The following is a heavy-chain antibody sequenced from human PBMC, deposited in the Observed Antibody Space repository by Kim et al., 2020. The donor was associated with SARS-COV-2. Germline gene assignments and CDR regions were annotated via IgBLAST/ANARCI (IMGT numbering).Heavy chain of an antibody. CDR2: ISWDGGST. D-gene: IGHD1-26*01. CDR3: AKGAIVGATSPFDP. V-gene: IGHV3-43*01. Sequence: GGSLRLSCAASGFTFDDYTMHWVRQAPGKGLEWVSLISWDGGSTYYADSVKGRFTISRDNSKNSLYLQMNSLRTEDTALYYCAKGAIVGATSPFDPWGQGTLVTVSS. J-gene: IGHJ5*02. CDR1: GFTFDDYT.